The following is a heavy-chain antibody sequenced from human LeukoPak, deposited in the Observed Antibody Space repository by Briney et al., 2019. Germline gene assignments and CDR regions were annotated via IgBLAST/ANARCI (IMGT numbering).Heavy chain of an antibody. V-gene: IGHV3-21*01. Sequence: GGSLRLSCAASGFTFSGYSMNWVRQAPGKGLEWVSSISSSSSYIYYTDSVKGRFTISRDHANNSLYLQMNSLRAEDTAVYYCARARGNSWYSDYWGQGTLVTVSP. CDR1: GFTFSGYS. D-gene: IGHD6-13*01. CDR2: ISSSSSYI. CDR3: ARARGNSWYSDY. J-gene: IGHJ4*02.